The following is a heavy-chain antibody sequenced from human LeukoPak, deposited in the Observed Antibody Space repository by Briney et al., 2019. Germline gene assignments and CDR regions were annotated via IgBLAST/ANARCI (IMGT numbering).Heavy chain of an antibody. J-gene: IGHJ4*02. V-gene: IGHV3-48*02. CDR2: IGYSSSII. CDR3: ARDKDYGFNY. Sequence: GGSLRLSCAASGFTFSDYSMNWVRQAPGKGLEWVSYIGYSSSIIWYADSVKGRFTISRDNAKNSLYLQVNSLRDEDTAVYYCARDKDYGFNYWGQGTLVTVSS. D-gene: IGHD4/OR15-4a*01. CDR1: GFTFSDYS.